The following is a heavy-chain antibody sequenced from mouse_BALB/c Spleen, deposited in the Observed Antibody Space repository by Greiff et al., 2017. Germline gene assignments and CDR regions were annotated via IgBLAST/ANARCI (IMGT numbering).Heavy chain of an antibody. V-gene: IGHV5-17*02. J-gene: IGHJ4*01. CDR1: GFTFSSFG. Sequence: EVKVVESGGGLVQPGGSRKLSCAASGFTFSSFGMHWVRQAPEKGLEWVAYISSGSSTIYYADTVKGRFTISRDNPKNTLFLQMTSLRSEDTAMYYCARMNGKDAMDYWGQGTSVTVSS. CDR2: ISSGSSTI. CDR3: ARMNGKDAMDY. D-gene: IGHD2-1*01.